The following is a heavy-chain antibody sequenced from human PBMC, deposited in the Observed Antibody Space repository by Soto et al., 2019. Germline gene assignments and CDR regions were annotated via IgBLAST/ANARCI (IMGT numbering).Heavy chain of an antibody. V-gene: IGHV3-23*01. CDR1: GFTFSNYA. J-gene: IGHJ4*02. Sequence: PGGSQRLSCAASGFTFSNYAMSWVRQAPGKGLEWVSSISGSGGSTFYSDSVKGRFTISGDSSKNTLYLNMNSLRAEDTAVYYCAKELSSMWFPLDYWGQGTLVTVSS. CDR3: AKELSSMWFPLDY. D-gene: IGHD6-13*01. CDR2: ISGSGGST.